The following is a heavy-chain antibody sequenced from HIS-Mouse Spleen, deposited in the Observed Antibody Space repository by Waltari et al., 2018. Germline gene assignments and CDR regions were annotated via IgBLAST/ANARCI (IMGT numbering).Heavy chain of an antibody. CDR2: ISYDGSNK. V-gene: IGHV3-30*18. J-gene: IGHJ4*02. Sequence: QVQLVESGGGVVQPGRSLRLPCDAAGFNFSSYGMHWVRQAPGKGLEWVAVISYDGSNKYYADSVKGRFTISRDNSKNTLYLQMNSLRAEDTAVYYCAKDKHHAFDYWGQGTLVTVSS. CDR1: GFNFSSYG. CDR3: AKDKHHAFDY.